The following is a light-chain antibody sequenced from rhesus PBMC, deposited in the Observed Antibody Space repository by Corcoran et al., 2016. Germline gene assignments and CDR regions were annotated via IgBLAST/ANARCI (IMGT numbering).Light chain of an antibody. CDR3: QQYHSIPLT. J-gene: IGKJ4*01. CDR2: EAS. V-gene: IGKV1-25*01. Sequence: DIQMTQSPSSLSASVGDRVTITCRASQGITNDLAWYQQKTGETPKLLIYEASGLQSGFPSRFSGSGSGTDFTLTISSLQSEDFATYYCQQYHSIPLTFGGGTKVEIK. CDR1: QGITND.